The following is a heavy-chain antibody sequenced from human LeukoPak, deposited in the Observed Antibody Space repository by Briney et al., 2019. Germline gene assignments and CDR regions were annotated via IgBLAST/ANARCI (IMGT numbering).Heavy chain of an antibody. CDR3: ASNRIGVVIYYFVY. CDR1: GGSLSSYY. Sequence: SETLCLTCAVSGGSLSSYYWGGIRHPPGKGREWGVSIYCRGSTYYNPHLKSRVTMSVHTSKNQFSLKLSSVTAADTAVYYCASNRIGVVIYYFVYWGEGTLLTVSS. J-gene: IGHJ4*02. V-gene: IGHV4-39*01. D-gene: IGHD3-3*01. CDR2: IYCRGST.